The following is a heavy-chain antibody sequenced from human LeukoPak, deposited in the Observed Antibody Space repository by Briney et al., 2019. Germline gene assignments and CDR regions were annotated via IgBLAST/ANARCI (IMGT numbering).Heavy chain of an antibody. CDR3: ARGLDSSGPGYYFDY. J-gene: IGHJ4*02. CDR1: GGSFSGYY. Sequence: KPSETLSLTCAVYGGSFSGYYWGWIRQPPGKGLEWIGEINHSGSTNYNPSLKSRVTISVDTSKNQFSLKLSSVTAADTAVYYCARGLDSSGPGYYFDYWGQGTLVTVSS. V-gene: IGHV4-34*01. D-gene: IGHD3-22*01. CDR2: INHSGST.